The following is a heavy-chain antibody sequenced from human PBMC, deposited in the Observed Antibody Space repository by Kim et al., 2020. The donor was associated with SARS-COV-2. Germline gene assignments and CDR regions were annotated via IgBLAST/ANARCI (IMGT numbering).Heavy chain of an antibody. V-gene: IGHV3-23*01. Sequence: YADSVKGRFTISRDNSKNTLDLQMNSLRAEDTALYYCAIRIAVTGTIDYWGQGTLVTVSS. CDR3: AIRIAVTGTIDY. D-gene: IGHD6-19*01. J-gene: IGHJ4*02.